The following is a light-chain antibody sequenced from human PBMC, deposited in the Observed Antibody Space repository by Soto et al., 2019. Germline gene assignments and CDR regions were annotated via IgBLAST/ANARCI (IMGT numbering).Light chain of an antibody. V-gene: IGKV3-20*01. CDR1: QSVRNNY. J-gene: IGKJ1*01. CDR2: DAS. Sequence: EIVLTQSPGTLSLSPGERATLSCRASQSVRNNYLAWYQQKPGQAPRLLVDDASRRAAGIPDGFSGRGSGADFTLTIIRLEPEDFAVYYCQQCATSPRTFGQGTKGEIK. CDR3: QQCATSPRT.